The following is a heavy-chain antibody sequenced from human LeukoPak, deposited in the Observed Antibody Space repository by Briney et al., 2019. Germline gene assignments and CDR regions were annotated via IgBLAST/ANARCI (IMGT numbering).Heavy chain of an antibody. V-gene: IGHV3-23*01. D-gene: IGHD2-21*01. Sequence: GGSLRLSCAASGFTFSSYAMTWVRQAPGKGLEWVSGISGSGGSTYYADSVKGRFTISRDNSKNTLYLQMNSLRAEDTALYYCARGGRIPSDYWGQGTLVTVSS. CDR2: ISGSGGST. CDR3: ARGGRIPSDY. J-gene: IGHJ4*02. CDR1: GFTFSSYA.